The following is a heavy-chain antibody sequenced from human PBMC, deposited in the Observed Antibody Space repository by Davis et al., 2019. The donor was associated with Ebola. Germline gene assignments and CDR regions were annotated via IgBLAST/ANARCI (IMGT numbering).Heavy chain of an antibody. Sequence: GESLKISCAASGITFSRYSMNWVRQAPGKGLEWVAFISSGSFTIHYVDSVKGRFTISRDNAKNSLFLQMNSLRDEDTAVYYCARWSILGQWGQGTLVTVSS. CDR1: GITFSRYS. CDR2: ISSGSFTI. D-gene: IGHD3-3*01. J-gene: IGHJ4*02. CDR3: ARWSILGQ. V-gene: IGHV3-48*02.